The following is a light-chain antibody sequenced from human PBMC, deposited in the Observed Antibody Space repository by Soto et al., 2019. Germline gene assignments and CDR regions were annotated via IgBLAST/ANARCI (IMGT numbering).Light chain of an antibody. CDR1: QSISSH. CDR3: QQSYSTPYT. V-gene: IGKV1-39*01. J-gene: IGKJ2*01. CDR2: AAS. Sequence: DIQMTQAPCPLSASVGDRVTITCRPSQSISSHLDWYQQKPGKAPKLLIYAASSLQSGVPSKFSGSGSGTDFTLTISSLQPEDFATYYCQQSYSTPYTFGQGTKVDIK.